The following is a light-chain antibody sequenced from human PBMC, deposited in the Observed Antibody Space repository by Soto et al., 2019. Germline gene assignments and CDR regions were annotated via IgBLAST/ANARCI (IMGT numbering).Light chain of an antibody. CDR2: GAS. Sequence: DIQLIQSPSSLSASVGDRVTITCRAKMRISNYLNWYQQRPGKAPKLLISGASTLQSGVPSTFSGRGAGADFTLTISSLQPDDSATYYCQQSHSTPLTFGGGTKLEIK. J-gene: IGKJ4*01. CDR1: MRISNY. CDR3: QQSHSTPLT. V-gene: IGKV1-39*01.